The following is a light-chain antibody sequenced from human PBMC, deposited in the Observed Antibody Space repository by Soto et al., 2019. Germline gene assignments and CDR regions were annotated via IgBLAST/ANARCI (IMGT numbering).Light chain of an antibody. V-gene: IGKV3-15*01. CDR2: GAS. CDR1: QSVSSN. Sequence: EIVMTQSPATLSVSPGKRATISCRASQSVSSNLAWYQQKPGQAPRLLIYGASTRATGIPARFSGSGSGTEFTLTFSSLQSEDFAVYYCQQYNNWLRGFGQGTKVDIK. CDR3: QQYNNWLRG. J-gene: IGKJ1*01.